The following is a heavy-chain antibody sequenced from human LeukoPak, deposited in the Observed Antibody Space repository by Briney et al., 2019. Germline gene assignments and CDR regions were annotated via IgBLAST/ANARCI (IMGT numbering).Heavy chain of an antibody. J-gene: IGHJ6*03. Sequence: PSETLSLTCAVYGGSFSGYYWSWIRQPPGKGLEWIGEINHSGSTNYNPSLKSRVTISVDTSKNPFSLKLSSVTAADTAVYYCASRSSSSGYYYMDVWGKGTTVTVSS. CDR1: GGSFSGYY. CDR2: INHSGST. V-gene: IGHV4-34*01. D-gene: IGHD6-13*01. CDR3: ASRSSSSGYYYMDV.